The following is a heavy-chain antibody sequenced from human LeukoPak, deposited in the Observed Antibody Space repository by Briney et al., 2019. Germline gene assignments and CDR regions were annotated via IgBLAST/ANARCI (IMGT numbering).Heavy chain of an antibody. J-gene: IGHJ6*04. Sequence: ASVKVSCKVSGYTLTELSMHWVRQAPGKGLEWMGGFDPEDGETIYAQKFRGRVTMTEDTSTDTAYMELSSLRSEDTAVYYCATGDGSIDYYYYGMDVWGKGTTVTVSS. D-gene: IGHD3-10*01. CDR1: GYTLTELS. V-gene: IGHV1-24*01. CDR3: ATGDGSIDYYYYGMDV. CDR2: FDPEDGET.